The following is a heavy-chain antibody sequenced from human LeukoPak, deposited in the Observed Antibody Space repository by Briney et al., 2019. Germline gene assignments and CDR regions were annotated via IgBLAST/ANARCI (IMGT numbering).Heavy chain of an antibody. D-gene: IGHD2-15*01. CDR1: GFTFSSYS. Sequence: GGSLRLSCAASGFTFSSYSMNWVRQAPGKGLEWVSSISSSSSYIYYADSVKGRFTISRDNAKNSLYLQMNSLRAEDTAVYYCARESREGYCSGGSCYYFDYWGQGTLVTVSS. J-gene: IGHJ4*02. V-gene: IGHV3-21*01. CDR3: ARESREGYCSGGSCYYFDY. CDR2: ISSSSSYI.